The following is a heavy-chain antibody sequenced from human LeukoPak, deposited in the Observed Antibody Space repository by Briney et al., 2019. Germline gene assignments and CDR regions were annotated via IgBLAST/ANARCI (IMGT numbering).Heavy chain of an antibody. J-gene: IGHJ4*02. D-gene: IGHD5-12*01. CDR2: IRQDGSER. Sequence: AGGSLRLSCAASGFIISNYWMTWVRQAPGKGLEWVAHIRQDGSERHYVDSVKDRFTISRDNAKNSLDLQMDSLRAEDTAVYYCARDWGSTGYDLYDSWGQGTLVTVSS. CDR1: GFIISNYW. V-gene: IGHV3-7*01. CDR3: ARDWGSTGYDLYDS.